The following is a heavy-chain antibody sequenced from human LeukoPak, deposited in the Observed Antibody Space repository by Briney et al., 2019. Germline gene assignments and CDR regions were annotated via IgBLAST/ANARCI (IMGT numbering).Heavy chain of an antibody. CDR3: ARGNYYDSSGPQGR. CDR2: INHSGST. D-gene: IGHD3-22*01. Sequence: SETLSLTCAVYGGSFSGYYWSWIRQPPGKGLEWIGEINHSGSTNYNPSHKSRVTISVDTSKNQFSLKLSSVTAADTAVYYCARGNYYDSSGPQGRWGQGTLVTVSS. J-gene: IGHJ4*02. CDR1: GGSFSGYY. V-gene: IGHV4-34*01.